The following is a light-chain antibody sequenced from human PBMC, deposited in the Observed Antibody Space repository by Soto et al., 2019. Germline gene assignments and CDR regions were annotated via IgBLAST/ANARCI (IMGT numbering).Light chain of an antibody. CDR3: AAWDDSLNGPV. CDR1: SSNIGGNP. V-gene: IGLV1-44*01. J-gene: IGLJ3*02. Sequence: QSVLTQPPSASGTPGQRVTISCSGSSSNIGGNPVNWYQQLPGAAPKLLIYSNTQRPSGVPDRFSGSKSGTSASLAISGLQSEDEADYYCAAWDDSLNGPVFGGGTQLTVL. CDR2: SNT.